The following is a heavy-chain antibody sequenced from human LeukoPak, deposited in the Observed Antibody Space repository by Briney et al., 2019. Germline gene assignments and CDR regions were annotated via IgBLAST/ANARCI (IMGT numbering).Heavy chain of an antibody. CDR2: ISYDGSNK. V-gene: IGHV3-30*18. D-gene: IGHD3-3*01. CDR1: GSTFSSYG. CDR3: AKDTGSGSHYYGMDV. J-gene: IGHJ6*02. Sequence: GGSLRLSCAASGSTFSSYGMHWVRQAPGKGLEWVAVISYDGSNKYYADSVKGRFTISRDNSKNTLYLQMNSLRAEDTAVYYCAKDTGSGSHYYGMDVWGQGTTVTVSS.